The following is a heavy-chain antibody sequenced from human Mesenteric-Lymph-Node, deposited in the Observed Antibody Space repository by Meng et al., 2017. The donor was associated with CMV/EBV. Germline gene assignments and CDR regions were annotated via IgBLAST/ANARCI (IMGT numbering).Heavy chain of an antibody. J-gene: IGHJ4*02. CDR2: TYYRSKWYN. V-gene: IGHV6-1*01. CDR1: GDSVSSNSAA. D-gene: IGHD3-10*01. Sequence: LRLSCAISGDSVSSNSAAWNWIRQSPSRGLEWLGRTYYRSKWYNDYAVSVKSRITINPDTSKNQFSLQLNSVTAADTAVYYCARDYYGSGSKFDYWGQGTLVTVSS. CDR3: ARDYYGSGSKFDY.